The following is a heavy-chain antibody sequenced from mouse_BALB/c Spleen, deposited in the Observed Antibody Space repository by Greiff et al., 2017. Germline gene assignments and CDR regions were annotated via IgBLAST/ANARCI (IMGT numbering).Heavy chain of an antibody. Sequence: EVKLEESGGGLVKPGGSLKLSCAASGFTFSSYTMSWVRQTPEKRLEWVATISSGGSYTYYPDSVKGRFTISRDNAKNTLYLQMSSLKSEDTAMYYCTRDRDGSYYFDYWGQGTTLTVSS. J-gene: IGHJ2*01. V-gene: IGHV5-6-4*01. CDR3: TRDRDGSYYFDY. D-gene: IGHD1-1*02. CDR2: ISSGGSYT. CDR1: GFTFSSYT.